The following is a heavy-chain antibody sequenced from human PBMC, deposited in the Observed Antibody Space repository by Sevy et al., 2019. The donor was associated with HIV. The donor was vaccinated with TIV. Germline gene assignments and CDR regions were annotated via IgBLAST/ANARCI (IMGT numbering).Heavy chain of an antibody. CDR1: GGSISSSTYY. D-gene: IGHD6-13*01. CDR2: IYYSGTS. Sequence: SETLSLTCTVSGGSISSSTYYWGWIRQPPGKGLEWIGNIYYSGTSYYSLSLKSRVTISVDTSRNQFSLKLSSVTAADTAVYYCARHILSSSWYNPNYYYGMDVWGQGTTVTVSS. CDR3: ARHILSSSWYNPNYYYGMDV. V-gene: IGHV4-39*01. J-gene: IGHJ6*02.